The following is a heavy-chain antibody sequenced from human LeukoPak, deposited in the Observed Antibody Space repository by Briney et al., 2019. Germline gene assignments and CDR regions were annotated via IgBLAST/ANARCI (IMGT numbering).Heavy chain of an antibody. CDR2: IIPIFGTA. V-gene: IGHV1-69*06. CDR3: ARGRGYSYGYIDMDV. D-gene: IGHD5-18*01. CDR1: GGTFSSYA. J-gene: IGHJ6*03. Sequence: SVKVSCKASGGTFSSYATSWVRQAPGQGLEWMGGIIPIFGTANYAQKFQGRVTITADKSTSTAYMELSSLRSEDTAVYYCARGRGYSYGYIDMDVWGKGTTVTVSS.